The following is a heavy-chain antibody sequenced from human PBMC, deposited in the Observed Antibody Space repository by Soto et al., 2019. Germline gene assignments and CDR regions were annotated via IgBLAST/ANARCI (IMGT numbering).Heavy chain of an antibody. CDR3: ARSPGGVTVATYFFDY. D-gene: IGHD3-16*01. CDR2: IDWDDDK. Sequence: SGPTLVNPTQTLTLTCTFSGFSLSSKGMRVSWIRQPPGKALEWLARIDWDDDKFYSPSLRTRLAISKGTSKNQVVLTMTNVDPMDTATYYCARSPGGVTVATYFFDYWGQGTLVTVS. J-gene: IGHJ4*02. V-gene: IGHV2-70*04. CDR1: GFSLSSKGMR.